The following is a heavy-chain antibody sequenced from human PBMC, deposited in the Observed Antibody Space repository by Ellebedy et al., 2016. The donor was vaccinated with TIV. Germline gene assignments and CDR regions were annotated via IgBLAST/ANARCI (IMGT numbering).Heavy chain of an antibody. CDR3: ARHFFSGNYNSRVQGIDY. J-gene: IGHJ4*02. CDR2: IYYSGST. Sequence: SETLSLXXTVSGGSVSSGSYYWSWIRQPPGKGLEWIGYIYYSGSTNYNPSLKSRVAISVDTSRSQFSLQLTSVTAADTAVYYCARHFFSGNYNSRVQGIDYWGQGTLVTVSS. V-gene: IGHV4-61*01. D-gene: IGHD1-26*01. CDR1: GGSVSSGSYY.